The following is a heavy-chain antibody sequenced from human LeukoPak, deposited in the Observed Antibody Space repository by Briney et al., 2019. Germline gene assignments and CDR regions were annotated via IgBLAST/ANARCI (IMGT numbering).Heavy chain of an antibody. J-gene: IGHJ6*02. D-gene: IGHD3-22*01. CDR2: INHGEST. CDR3: AEGRTYYYDTSGYYPSIYYGMDV. Sequence: PSETLSLTCAVSGGSFSGYYWYWIRQPPGKGLEWIGEINHGESTNYNPSLKSRATLSVDTSKNQFSLKLTSLTAADTAVYYCAEGRTYYYDTSGYYPSIYYGMDVWGQGTTVIVSS. V-gene: IGHV4-34*01. CDR1: GGSFSGYY.